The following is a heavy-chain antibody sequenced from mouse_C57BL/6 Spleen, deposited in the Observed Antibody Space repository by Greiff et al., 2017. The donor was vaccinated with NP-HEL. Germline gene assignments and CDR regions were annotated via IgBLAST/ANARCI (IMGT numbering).Heavy chain of an antibody. CDR3: ARGDYDERAWFAY. Sequence: QVQLQQSGAELVRPGTSVKVSCKASGYAFTNYLIAWVKQRPGQGLEWIGVINPGSGGTNYTEKFKGKATLTAAKSSSTAYMQLRSLTSEDSAVYFCARGDYDERAWFAYWGQGTLVTVSA. CDR2: INPGSGGT. V-gene: IGHV1-54*01. D-gene: IGHD2-4*01. CDR1: GYAFTNYL. J-gene: IGHJ3*01.